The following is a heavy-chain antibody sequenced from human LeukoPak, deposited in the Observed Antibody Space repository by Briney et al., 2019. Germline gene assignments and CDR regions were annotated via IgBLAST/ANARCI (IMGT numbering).Heavy chain of an antibody. CDR2: ISGSGGNT. V-gene: IGHV3-23*01. CDR3: AKSAGYCRGGTCYDY. D-gene: IGHD2-15*01. Sequence: GGSLRLSCAASGFTFSSYAMSWVRQAPGKGLEWVSGISGSGGNTYYADSVKGRFTISRDNSKNTLDLQMNSLRAEDTAVYYCAKSAGYCRGGTCYDYWGQGTLVTVSS. CDR1: GFTFSSYA. J-gene: IGHJ4*02.